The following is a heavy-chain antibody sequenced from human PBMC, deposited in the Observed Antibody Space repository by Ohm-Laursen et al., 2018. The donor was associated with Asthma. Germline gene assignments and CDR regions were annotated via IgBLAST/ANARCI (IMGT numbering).Heavy chain of an antibody. CDR2: ISYDGSNK. J-gene: IGHJ4*02. CDR3: AKGSQNYGDYLTYYFDY. D-gene: IGHD4-17*01. CDR1: GFTFSSYG. V-gene: IGHV3-30*18. Sequence: SSLRLSCAASGFTFSSYGMHWVRQAPGKGLEWVAVISYDGSNKYYADSVKGRFTISRDNSKNTLYLQMNSLRAEDTAVYYCAKGSQNYGDYLTYYFDYWGQGTLVTVSS.